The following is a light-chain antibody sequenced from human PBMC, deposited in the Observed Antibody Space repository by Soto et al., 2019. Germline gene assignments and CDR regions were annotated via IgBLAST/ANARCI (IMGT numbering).Light chain of an antibody. Sequence: QSALTQPASVSGSPGQSITISCTGTSSDVGSHNSVSWYQQCPGKAPKLMIYDVRNRPSGVSNRFSGSKSGNTASLTISGLQPEDEADYYCNSYTSRSTYIFGTGTKVTVL. J-gene: IGLJ1*01. CDR2: DVR. CDR1: SSDVGSHNS. CDR3: NSYTSRSTYI. V-gene: IGLV2-14*01.